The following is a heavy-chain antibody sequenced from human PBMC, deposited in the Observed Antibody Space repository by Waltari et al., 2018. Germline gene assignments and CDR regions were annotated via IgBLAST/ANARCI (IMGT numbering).Heavy chain of an antibody. J-gene: IGHJ4*02. CDR2: IYSSGST. V-gene: IGHV3-66*02. Sequence: EVQLVESGGGWVQPGGSLRPSCAASECTVGTNLRSWVRQAPGKGLELISLIYSSGSTYYADSVKGRFTISRDNSKNTLYLQMNSLRSEDTAVYFCARDPPGVAAAGPGRGWGQGTLVTVSS. CDR1: ECTVGTNL. CDR3: ARDPPGVAAAGPGRG. D-gene: IGHD6-25*01.